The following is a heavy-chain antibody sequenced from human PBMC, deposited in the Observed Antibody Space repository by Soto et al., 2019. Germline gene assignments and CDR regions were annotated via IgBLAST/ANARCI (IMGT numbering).Heavy chain of an antibody. CDR2: IYYRGGT. V-gene: IGHV4-59*01. J-gene: IGHJ4*02. CDR3: VRGWVTIRY. CDR1: GGSISSYY. Sequence: QVQVQESGPGLVKPSETLALTCTVSGGSISSYYWSWIRQPPGKGLEWIGYIYYRGGTNYNPSLQSRVTISVDTSKNQFSLKLISVTAADTAVSSCVRGWVTIRYWGQGTMVTVSS. D-gene: IGHD5-18*01.